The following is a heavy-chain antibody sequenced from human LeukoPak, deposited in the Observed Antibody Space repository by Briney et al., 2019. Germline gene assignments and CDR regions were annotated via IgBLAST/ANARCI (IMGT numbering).Heavy chain of an antibody. CDR2: IYYSGST. D-gene: IGHD5-18*01. CDR3: ASLGNSYSYGSAYYYYYMDV. J-gene: IGHJ6*03. CDR1: GGSISSSSYY. Sequence: SETLSLTCTVSGGSISSSSYYWGWIRQPPGKGLEWIGSIYYSGSTYYNPYLRGRVTISVDTSKNQFSLKLSSVTAADTAVYYCASLGNSYSYGSAYYYYYMDVWGKGTTVTVSS. V-gene: IGHV4-39*01.